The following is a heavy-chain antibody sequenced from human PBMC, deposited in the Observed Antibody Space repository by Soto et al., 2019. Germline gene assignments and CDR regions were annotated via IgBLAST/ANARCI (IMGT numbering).Heavy chain of an antibody. Sequence: ASVKVSCKASGYTFTSYGISWVRQAPGQGLEWMGWISAYNGNTNYAQKLQGRVTMTTDTSTSTAYMELRSLRSDDTAVYYCAREGMYYYDSRKANWFDPWGQGTLVTVSS. D-gene: IGHD3-22*01. V-gene: IGHV1-18*01. CDR1: GYTFTSYG. J-gene: IGHJ5*02. CDR2: ISAYNGNT. CDR3: AREGMYYYDSRKANWFDP.